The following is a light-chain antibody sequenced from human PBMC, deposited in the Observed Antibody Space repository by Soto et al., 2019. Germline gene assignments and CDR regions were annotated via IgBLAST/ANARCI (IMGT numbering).Light chain of an antibody. Sequence: QSVLTQSPSASASLGASVKLTCTLSSGHSNYAIAWPQQQPEKGTRFLMKLNSDGSHSTGDGIPDRCSGSSSGAALYLSISDLQAEDEADYYCQTWGTGIHIFGGGTKLTVL. J-gene: IGLJ2*01. CDR3: QTWGTGIHI. CDR2: LNSDGSH. V-gene: IGLV4-69*01. CDR1: SGHSNYA.